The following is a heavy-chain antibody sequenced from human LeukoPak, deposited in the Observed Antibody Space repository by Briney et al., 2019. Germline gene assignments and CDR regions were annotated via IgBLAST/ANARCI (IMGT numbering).Heavy chain of an antibody. J-gene: IGHJ3*02. CDR3: ARWDCSSTSCSLGLDI. D-gene: IGHD2-2*01. V-gene: IGHV1-8*01. CDR2: MNPNSGNT. CDR1: GYTFTSYD. Sequence: ASVKVSCKASGYTFTSYDINWVRQATGQGLEWMGWMNPNSGNTGYAQKFQGRVTMTRNTSISTAYMELSSLRSEDTAVYCCARWDCSSTSCSLGLDIWGQGTMVTVSS.